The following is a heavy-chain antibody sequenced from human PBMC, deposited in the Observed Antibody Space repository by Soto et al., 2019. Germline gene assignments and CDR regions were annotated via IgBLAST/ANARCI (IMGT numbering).Heavy chain of an antibody. V-gene: IGHV4-34*01. CDR3: ARGRGLTSLPSYCGYFDL. Sequence: SETLSLTCAVYGGSFSGYYWSWIRQPPGKGLEWIGEINHSGSTNYNPSLKSRVTISVDTSKNQFSLKLSSVTAADTAVYYCARGRGLTSLPSYCGYFDLWGRGTLVTVSS. D-gene: IGHD2-8*02. CDR2: INHSGST. J-gene: IGHJ2*01. CDR1: GGSFSGYY.